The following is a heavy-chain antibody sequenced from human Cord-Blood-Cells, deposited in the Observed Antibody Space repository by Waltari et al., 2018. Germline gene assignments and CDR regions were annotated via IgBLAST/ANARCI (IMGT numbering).Heavy chain of an antibody. CDR1: GDSVSSNSAA. Sequence: QVQLQQSGPGLVKPSQTLSLTCAISGDSVSSNSAAWNWIRPSPARGLEWLGRTYYRSKWYNDYAVSVKSRITINPDTSKNQFSLQLNSVTPEDTAVYYCARDQDLVAGEVQGFDIWGQGTMVTVSS. V-gene: IGHV6-1*01. D-gene: IGHD2-15*01. CDR2: TYYRSKWYN. CDR3: ARDQDLVAGEVQGFDI. J-gene: IGHJ3*02.